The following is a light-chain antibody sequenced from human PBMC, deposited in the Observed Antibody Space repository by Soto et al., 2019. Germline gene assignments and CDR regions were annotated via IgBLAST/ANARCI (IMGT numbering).Light chain of an antibody. J-gene: IGLJ2*01. Sequence: QSALTQSASVSGSPGQSITISCTGTSGDVGSYYLVSWYQQHPGKAPKLMIYEVSKRPSGVSNRFSGSKSGNTASLTISGLQAEDEADYFCCSYAGSSTVVFGGGTKVTVL. CDR1: SGDVGSYYL. CDR2: EVS. CDR3: CSYAGSSTVV. V-gene: IGLV2-23*02.